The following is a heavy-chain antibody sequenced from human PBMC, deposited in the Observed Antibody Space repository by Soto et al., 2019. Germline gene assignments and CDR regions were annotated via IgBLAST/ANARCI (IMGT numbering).Heavy chain of an antibody. J-gene: IGHJ5*01. Sequence: EVQLVESGGGLIQPGGSLRLSCAAAGFSVTSNYMSWVRQAPGGGLEWVSLIWPGGTTYYADSVRGRFTVSRDNSNNTVFLQMSSLRADDTAVYYYAKVGDSSDYYPAPIDSWGQGTLVTVSS. CDR3: AKVGDSSDYYPAPIDS. D-gene: IGHD3-22*01. CDR1: GFSVTSNY. V-gene: IGHV3-53*01. CDR2: IWPGGTT.